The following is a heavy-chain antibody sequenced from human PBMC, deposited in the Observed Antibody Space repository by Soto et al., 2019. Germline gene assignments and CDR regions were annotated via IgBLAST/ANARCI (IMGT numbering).Heavy chain of an antibody. CDR3: ARGMEGYGEYLVDY. J-gene: IGHJ4*02. D-gene: IGHD3-10*01. CDR2: IYYSGST. Sequence: SETLSLTCTVSGGSISSYYWSWIRQPPGKGLEWIGYIYYSGSTNYNPSLKSRVTISVDTSKNQFSLKLSSVTAADTAVYYCARGMEGYGEYLVDYWGQGTLVTVSS. CDR1: GGSISSYY. V-gene: IGHV4-59*01.